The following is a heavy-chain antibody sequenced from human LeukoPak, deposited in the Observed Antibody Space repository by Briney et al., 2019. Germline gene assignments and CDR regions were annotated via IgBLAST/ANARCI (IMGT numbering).Heavy chain of an antibody. V-gene: IGHV4-61*01. CDR2: IYYSGST. Sequence: SETLSLTCTVSGGSASSGSYYWSWIRQPPGKGLEWIGYIYYSGSTTYNPSLKSRVTISLDTSMNQFSLKLSSVTAADTAVYYCARDWAYDILTGYLLQSGGFDPWGQGTLVTVSS. D-gene: IGHD3-9*01. J-gene: IGHJ5*02. CDR3: ARDWAYDILTGYLLQSGGFDP. CDR1: GGSASSGSYY.